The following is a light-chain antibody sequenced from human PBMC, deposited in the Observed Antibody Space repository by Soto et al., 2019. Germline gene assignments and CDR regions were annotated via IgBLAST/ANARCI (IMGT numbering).Light chain of an antibody. CDR1: SSDVGGYKY. V-gene: IGLV2-14*01. CDR3: SSYTSTNSLI. Sequence: QSALTQPASVSGSPGQSITISCTGTSSDVGGYKYVSWYQQRPGKAPKLMIYEVSKWPSGVSNRFSGSKSGNTASLTISGLQAEDEADYYCSSYTSTNSLIFGTGTKLTVL. CDR2: EVS. J-gene: IGLJ1*01.